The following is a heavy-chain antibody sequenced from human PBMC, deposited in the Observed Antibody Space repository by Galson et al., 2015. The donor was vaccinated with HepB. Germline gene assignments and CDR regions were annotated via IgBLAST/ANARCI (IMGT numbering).Heavy chain of an antibody. CDR3: VKGGYNYGYAYFDY. V-gene: IGHV3-64D*06. CDR1: GFAFSSHA. D-gene: IGHD5-18*01. J-gene: IGHJ4*02. Sequence: SLRLSCAASGFAFSSHAMHWVRQAPEKGLEYVSVINSDGGITYYADSVKGRFTISRDNSKNTLYLQMSSLRAEDTAVYYCVKGGYNYGYAYFDYWGQGTLVTVSS. CDR2: INSDGGIT.